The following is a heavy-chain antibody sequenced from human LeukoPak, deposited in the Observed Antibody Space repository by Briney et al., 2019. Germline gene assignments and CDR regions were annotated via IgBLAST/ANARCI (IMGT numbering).Heavy chain of an antibody. J-gene: IGHJ5*02. CDR1: GFTFSSYA. CDR2: ISYDGSNK. V-gene: IGHV3-30*01. Sequence: GRSLRLSCAASGFTFSSYAMHRVRQAPGKGLEWVAVISYDGSNKYYADSVKGRFTISRDNPKNTLYLQMNSLRAEDTAVYYCARDADSGSNPATLSRWFDPWGQGTLVTVSS. D-gene: IGHD1-26*01. CDR3: ARDADSGSNPATLSRWFDP.